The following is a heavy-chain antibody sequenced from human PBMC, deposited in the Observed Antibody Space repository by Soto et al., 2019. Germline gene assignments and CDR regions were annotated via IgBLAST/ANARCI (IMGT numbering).Heavy chain of an antibody. CDR1: GGSFSGYY. Sequence: QVQLQPWGAGLLKPSETLSLTCAVYGGSFSGYYWSWIRQPPGKGLEWIGEINHSGSTNYNPSLKSRVTISVDTSKNQFSLKLSSVTAADTAVYYCARFRPVLRFLEWLFDYWGQGTLVTVSS. CDR2: INHSGST. V-gene: IGHV4-34*01. J-gene: IGHJ4*02. CDR3: ARFRPVLRFLEWLFDY. D-gene: IGHD3-3*01.